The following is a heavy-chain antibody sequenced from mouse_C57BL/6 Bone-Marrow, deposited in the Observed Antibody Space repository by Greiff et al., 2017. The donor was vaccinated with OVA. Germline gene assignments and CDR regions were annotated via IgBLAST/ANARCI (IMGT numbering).Heavy chain of an antibody. V-gene: IGHV1-69*01. CDR2: IDPSDSYT. CDR3: ARGRFAY. J-gene: IGHJ3*01. Sequence: VQLQQPGAELVMPGASVKLSCKASGYTFTSYWMHWVKQRPGQGLEWIGEIDPSDSYTNYNQKFKGKSTLTVDKSSSTAYMQLSSLTSEDSAVYDCARGRFAYWGQGTLVTVSA. CDR1: GYTFTSYW.